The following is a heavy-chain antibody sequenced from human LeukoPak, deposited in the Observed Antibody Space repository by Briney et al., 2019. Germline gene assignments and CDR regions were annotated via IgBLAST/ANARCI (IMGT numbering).Heavy chain of an antibody. J-gene: IGHJ4*02. Sequence: GGSLRLSCAASGFTFSSYAMSWVRQAPGKGLEWVSVISGSGGSTYYAGSVKGRFTISRDNAKNTLSLQMNSLRAEDTAVYYCARGSPLGGNWGQGTLVTVSS. CDR2: ISGSGGST. CDR1: GFTFSSYA. CDR3: ARGSPLGGN. V-gene: IGHV3-23*01.